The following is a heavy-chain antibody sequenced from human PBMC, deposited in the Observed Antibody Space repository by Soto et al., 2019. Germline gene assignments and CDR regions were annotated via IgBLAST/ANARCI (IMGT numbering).Heavy chain of an antibody. CDR3: ARGDLWVATIAYYYMDV. Sequence: ASVKVSCKASGYTFTSYDINWVRQATGQGLEWMGWMNPNSGNTGYAQKFQGRVTMTRNTSISTAYMELSSLRSEDTAVYYCARGDLWVATIAYYYMDVWGKGTTVTVSS. J-gene: IGHJ6*03. V-gene: IGHV1-8*01. CDR2: MNPNSGNT. D-gene: IGHD5-12*01. CDR1: GYTFTSYD.